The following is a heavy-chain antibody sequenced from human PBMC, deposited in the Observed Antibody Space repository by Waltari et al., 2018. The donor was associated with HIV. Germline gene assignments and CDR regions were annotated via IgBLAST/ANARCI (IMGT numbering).Heavy chain of an antibody. CDR3: ATTTTTTYFS. Sequence: EVQLVESGGGLVQPGESLRLSCGASGFTFMSTWFHWVRQAPGGGLVWVSRVNPDGSGTSYADSVKGRFTISRDNAKNTVYLQMNSLRAEDTAVYYCATTTTTTYFSWGQGTLVTVSS. CDR2: VNPDGSGT. J-gene: IGHJ5*02. D-gene: IGHD1-1*01. CDR1: GFTFMSTW. V-gene: IGHV3-74*03.